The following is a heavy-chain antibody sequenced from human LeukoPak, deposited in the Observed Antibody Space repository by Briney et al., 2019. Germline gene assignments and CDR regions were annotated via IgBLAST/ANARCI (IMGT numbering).Heavy chain of an antibody. J-gene: IGHJ6*03. D-gene: IGHD4-17*01. Sequence: SETLSLTCTVSGGSLSSYYWSWIRQPPGKGLEWIGYIYYSGSTNYNPSLKSRVTISVDTSKNQFSLKLSSVTAADTAVYYCARVPTTVTSDYYYYYYMDVWGKGTTVTISS. CDR3: ARVPTTVTSDYYYYYYMDV. V-gene: IGHV4-59*01. CDR1: GGSLSSYY. CDR2: IYYSGST.